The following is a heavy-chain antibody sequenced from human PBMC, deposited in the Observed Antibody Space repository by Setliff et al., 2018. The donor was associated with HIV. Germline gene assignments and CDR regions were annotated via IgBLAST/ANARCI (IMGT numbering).Heavy chain of an antibody. CDR2: FDPKDGKT. V-gene: IGHV1-24*01. D-gene: IGHD6-6*01. J-gene: IGHJ4*02. CDR3: VTGSAARPFDY. CDR1: GYTPTELS. Sequence: GASVKVSCKVSGYTPTELSRHWVRQAPGKGLEWMGSFDPKDGKTRYAQKFQGRVTMTEDTSTDTAYMELSSLRSEDTAVYYYVTGSAARPFDYWGQGTLVTVSS.